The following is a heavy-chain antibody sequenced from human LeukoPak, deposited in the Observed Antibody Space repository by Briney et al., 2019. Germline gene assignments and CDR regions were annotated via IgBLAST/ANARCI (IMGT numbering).Heavy chain of an antibody. CDR2: IHLGDSDT. J-gene: IGHJ4*02. CDR1: GYSFTTYW. V-gene: IGHV5-51*01. CDR3: ARHDRSDSYAPGGFDY. Sequence: GESLKISCKGSGYSFTTYWIGWVRPMPGKGLEWMGSIHLGDSDTRYSPSFQGQVTISADQSISTAYLQWSSLKASDSAIFYCARHDRSDSYAPGGFDYWGRGALDTVS. D-gene: IGHD1-14*01.